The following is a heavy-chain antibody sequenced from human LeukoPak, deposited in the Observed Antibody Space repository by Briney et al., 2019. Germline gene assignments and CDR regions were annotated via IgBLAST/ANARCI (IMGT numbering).Heavy chain of an antibody. V-gene: IGHV1-2*02. Sequence: ASVKVSGKASGYTFTDYYIHWMRQAPGQGLEWMGWIDPKRGVTTYAQKFQGRVTMTRDTSISTAYMELSGLRSDDTAVYYCARLGFCSGGSCPYYFDYWGQGTLVTVSS. CDR2: IDPKRGVT. CDR3: ARLGFCSGGSCPYYFDY. D-gene: IGHD2-15*01. CDR1: GYTFTDYY. J-gene: IGHJ4*02.